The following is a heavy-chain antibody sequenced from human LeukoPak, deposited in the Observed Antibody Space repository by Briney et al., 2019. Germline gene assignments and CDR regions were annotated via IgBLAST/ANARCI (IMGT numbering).Heavy chain of an antibody. J-gene: IGHJ4*02. Sequence: GGSLRLSCAASGFTFSSYSMNWVRQAPGKGLEWVSSISSSSSYIYYADSVKGRFTISRDNAKNSVYLQMNSLRAEDTAVYYCARGGGGYSYGFGHFDYWGQGTLVTVSS. D-gene: IGHD5-18*01. V-gene: IGHV3-21*01. CDR3: ARGGGGYSYGFGHFDY. CDR2: ISSSSSYI. CDR1: GFTFSSYS.